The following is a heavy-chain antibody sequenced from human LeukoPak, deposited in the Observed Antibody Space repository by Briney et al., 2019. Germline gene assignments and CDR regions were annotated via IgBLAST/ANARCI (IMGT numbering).Heavy chain of an antibody. V-gene: IGHV3-48*01. CDR2: ISTSGGII. CDR3: ARITGGYNLMDY. CDR1: RFGLSGSG. D-gene: IGHD5-24*01. Sequence: GGSLRLSCVASRFGLSGSGMNWVRQAPGKGLEWISYISTSGGIIYYADSVRGRFTISRDNSKNTLYLQMNSLRVEDTAVYYCARITGGYNLMDYWGQGTLVTVSS. J-gene: IGHJ4*02.